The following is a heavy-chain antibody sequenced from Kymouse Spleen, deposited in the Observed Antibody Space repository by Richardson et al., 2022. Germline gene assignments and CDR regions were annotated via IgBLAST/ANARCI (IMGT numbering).Heavy chain of an antibody. V-gene: IGHV3-9*01. D-gene: IGHD6-6*01. CDR3: ACSSAFDY. Sequence: EVQLVESGGGLVQPGRSLRLSCAASGFTFDDYAMHWVRQAPGKGLEWVSGISWNSGSIGYADSVKGRFTISRDNAKNSLYLQMNSLRAEDTALYYCACSSAFDYWGQGTLVTVSS. CDR1: GFTFDDYA. J-gene: IGHJ4*02. CDR2: ISWNSGSI.